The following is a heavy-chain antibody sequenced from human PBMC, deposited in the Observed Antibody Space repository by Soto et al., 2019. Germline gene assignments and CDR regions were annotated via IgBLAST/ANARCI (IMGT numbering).Heavy chain of an antibody. Sequence: ASVKVSCKVSGYTLTELSMHWVRQAPGKGLEWMGGFDPEDGETIYAQKFQGRVTMTEDTSTDTAYMELSSLRSEDTAVYYCARGGYVPYYFDYWGQGTLVTVSS. CDR3: ARGGYVPYYFDY. D-gene: IGHD5-12*01. CDR1: GYTLTELS. V-gene: IGHV1-24*01. CDR2: FDPEDGET. J-gene: IGHJ4*02.